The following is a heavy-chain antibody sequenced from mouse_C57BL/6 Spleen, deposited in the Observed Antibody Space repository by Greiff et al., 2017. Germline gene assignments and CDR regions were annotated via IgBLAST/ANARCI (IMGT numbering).Heavy chain of an antibody. V-gene: IGHV1-72*01. CDR2: IDPNSGGT. J-gene: IGHJ4*01. Sequence: VQLQQPGAELVKPGASVKLSCKASGYTFTSYWMHWVKQRPGRGLEWIGRIDPNSGGTTYNEKFKSKATLTGDKPSSTAYMQLSSLTSEDSAVYLCARGYGNYEGDYAMGYRGHRTSVTVAT. CDR1: GYTFTSYW. D-gene: IGHD2-10*02. CDR3: ARGYGNYEGDYAMGY.